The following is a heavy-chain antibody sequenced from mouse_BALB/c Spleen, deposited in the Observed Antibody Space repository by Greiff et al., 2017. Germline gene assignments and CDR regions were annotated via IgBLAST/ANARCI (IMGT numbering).Heavy chain of an antibody. J-gene: IGHJ2*01. CDR1: GYTFTSYW. V-gene: IGHV1-7*01. CDR3: ARSLDYDNFDY. Sequence: QVQLQQSGAELAKPGASVKMSCKASGYTFTSYWMHWVKQRPGQGLEWIRYINPSTGYTEYNQKFKDKATLTADKSSSTAYMQLSSLTSEDSAVYYCARSLDYDNFDYWGQGTTLTVSS. CDR2: INPSTGYT. D-gene: IGHD2-4*01.